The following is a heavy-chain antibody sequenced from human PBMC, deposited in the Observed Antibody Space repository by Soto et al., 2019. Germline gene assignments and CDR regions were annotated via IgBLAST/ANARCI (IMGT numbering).Heavy chain of an antibody. V-gene: IGHV3-23*01. CDR3: AKDSVPRDDFWSGYYSQRYYYYGMDV. D-gene: IGHD3-3*01. CDR1: GFTFSSYA. Sequence: EVQLLESGGGLVQPGGSLRLSCAASGFTFSSYAMSWVRQAPGKGLEWVSAISGSGGSTYYADSVKGRFTISRDNSKNTLYLQMNSLRAEDTAVYYCAKDSVPRDDFWSGYYSQRYYYYGMDVWGQGTTVTVSS. J-gene: IGHJ6*02. CDR2: ISGSGGST.